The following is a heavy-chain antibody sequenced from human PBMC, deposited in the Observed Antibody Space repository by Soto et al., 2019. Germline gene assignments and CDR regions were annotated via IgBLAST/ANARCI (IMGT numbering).Heavy chain of an antibody. CDR3: AKVDSSSWSPFDY. V-gene: IGHV3-30*18. J-gene: IGHJ4*02. Sequence: GGSLRLSCAASGFTFSGYGMHWVRQAPGKGLEWVAVISYDGSNKYYADSVKGRFTISRDNSKNTLYLQMNSLRAEDTAVYYCAKVDSSSWSPFDYWGQGTLVTVSS. D-gene: IGHD6-13*01. CDR2: ISYDGSNK. CDR1: GFTFSGYG.